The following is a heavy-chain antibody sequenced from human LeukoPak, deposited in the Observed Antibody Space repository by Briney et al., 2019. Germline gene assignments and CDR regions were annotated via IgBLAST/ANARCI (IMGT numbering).Heavy chain of an antibody. CDR1: GFTFSSYW. CDR2: ISSSGSTI. CDR3: AKAMGATLFDY. D-gene: IGHD1-26*01. Sequence: GGSLRLSCAASGFTFSSYWMSWVRQAPGKGLEWVSYISSSGSTIYYADSVKGRFTISRDNSKNTLYLQMNSLRAGDTAVYYCAKAMGATLFDYWGQGTLVTVSS. V-gene: IGHV3-48*01. J-gene: IGHJ4*02.